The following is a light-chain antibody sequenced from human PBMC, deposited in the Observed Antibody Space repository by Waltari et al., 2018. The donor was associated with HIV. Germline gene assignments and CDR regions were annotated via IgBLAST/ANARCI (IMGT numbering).Light chain of an antibody. CDR1: SSNIGAGYD. CDR3: QSYDSSLSGSWV. V-gene: IGLV1-40*01. Sequence: QSVLTQPPSVSGAPGQRVTIPCTGTSSNIGAGYDVHWYQQLPGTAPKLLIYVYSNRPSGVPDRFSGSKSGTSASLAITGLQAEDEADYYCQSYDSSLSGSWVFGGGTKLTVL. J-gene: IGLJ3*02. CDR2: VYS.